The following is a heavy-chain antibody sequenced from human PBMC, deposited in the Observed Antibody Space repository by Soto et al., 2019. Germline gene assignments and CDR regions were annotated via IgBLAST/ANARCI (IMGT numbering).Heavy chain of an antibody. CDR3: AGAYHYYYDSSGYYWGSLGH. CDR1: GFTFSSYT. Sequence: PGGSLRLSCAASGFTFSSYTMNWVRQAPGKGLEWVAVIRCDGSNKYYADSVKGRFTISRDNTKNTLYLQMNSLRAEDTAVYYCAGAYHYYYDSSGYYWGSLGHWGQGTLVTVSS. CDR2: IRCDGSNK. V-gene: IGHV3-30*04. J-gene: IGHJ4*02. D-gene: IGHD3-22*01.